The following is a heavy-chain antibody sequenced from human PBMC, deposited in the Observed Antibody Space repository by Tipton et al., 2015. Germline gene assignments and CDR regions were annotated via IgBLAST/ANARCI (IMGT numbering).Heavy chain of an antibody. Sequence: SPRLSCAASGFTFSSYSMNWVRQAPGKGLEWVSSISSSSSYIYYADSVKGRFTISRDNAKNSLYLQMNSLRAEDTAVYYCARCWHYYYYYGMDVWGQGTTVTVSS. CDR1: GFTFSSYS. V-gene: IGHV3-21*01. J-gene: IGHJ6*02. CDR2: ISSSSSYI. CDR3: ARCWHYYYYYGMDV.